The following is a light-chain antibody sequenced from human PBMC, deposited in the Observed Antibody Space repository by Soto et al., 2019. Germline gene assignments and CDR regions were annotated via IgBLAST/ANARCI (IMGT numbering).Light chain of an antibody. CDR3: CSYATSRTYV. CDR2: EDN. Sequence: ALTQPACVSGSPGQSITISCTGTSNDVGSYNLVSWYQQHPGKAPKLLIYEDNKRPSGVSNRFSGSKSGNTASLTISSLQSEDEADYHCCSYATSRTYVFGTGTKVTVL. J-gene: IGLJ1*01. V-gene: IGLV2-23*01. CDR1: SNDVGSYNL.